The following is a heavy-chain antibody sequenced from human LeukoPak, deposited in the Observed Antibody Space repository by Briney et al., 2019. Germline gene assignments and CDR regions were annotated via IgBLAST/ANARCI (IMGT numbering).Heavy chain of an antibody. D-gene: IGHD3-16*01. CDR3: ARSYDYIDY. CDR2: INSDGSST. CDR1: GFTFSSFS. V-gene: IGHV3-74*01. J-gene: IGHJ4*02. Sequence: GGSLRLSCAASGFTFSSFSMHWVRQAPGKGLVWVSRINSDGSSTSYADSVKGRFTISRNNAKNTLYLQMNSLRAEDTAVYYCARSYDYIDYWGQGTLVTVSS.